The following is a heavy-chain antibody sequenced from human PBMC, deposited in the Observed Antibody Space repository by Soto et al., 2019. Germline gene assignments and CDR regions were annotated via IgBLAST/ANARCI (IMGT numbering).Heavy chain of an antibody. Sequence: EVQLVESGGGLVQPGGSLRFSCAASGLTFSSYWMHWVRQAPGKGLVWVSRISTDGSVTTYADSVKGRFTISRDNAKNTLYLQMNSLRTEDTAVYYCARAPYSSGWWGFDYWGQGILVTVSS. D-gene: IGHD6-19*01. V-gene: IGHV3-74*01. CDR2: ISTDGSVT. CDR1: GLTFSSYW. CDR3: ARAPYSSGWWGFDY. J-gene: IGHJ4*02.